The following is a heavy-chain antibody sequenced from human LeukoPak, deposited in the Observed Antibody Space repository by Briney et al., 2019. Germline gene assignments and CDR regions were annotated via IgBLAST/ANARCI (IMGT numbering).Heavy chain of an antibody. CDR2: IEQDGSEK. Sequence: GWSLRLSCAASGFTFSRYWMSWVRQAPGKGLEGVANIEQDGSEKYYVDSVKGRFTISRDNAKNSLYLQMNSLRADDTAVYYCAREFCSGANCYPMGAFDMWGQGTMVTVSS. CDR3: AREFCSGANCYPMGAFDM. J-gene: IGHJ3*02. CDR1: GFTFSRYW. D-gene: IGHD2-15*01. V-gene: IGHV3-7*01.